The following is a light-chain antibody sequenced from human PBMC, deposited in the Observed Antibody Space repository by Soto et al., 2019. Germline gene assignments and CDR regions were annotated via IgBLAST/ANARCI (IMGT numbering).Light chain of an antibody. V-gene: IGKV1-39*01. CDR2: GVS. Sequence: DIQMVQSPSSLSASVGDRVTITCRTTQTISNYLNWYQQKPGKAPKLLIYGVSTLQSGVPSRFSGSGSGTDFTLTISSLQPEDFATYFCQQSYSNPPWTFGQGTKVDIK. CDR3: QQSYSNPPWT. CDR1: QTISNY. J-gene: IGKJ1*01.